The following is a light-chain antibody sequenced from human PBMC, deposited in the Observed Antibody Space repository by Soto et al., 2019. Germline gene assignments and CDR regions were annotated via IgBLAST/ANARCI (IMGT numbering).Light chain of an antibody. J-gene: IGKJ1*01. CDR2: GAS. CDR1: QSVSRN. CDR3: QQYNNWST. V-gene: IGKV3-15*01. Sequence: EIVMTQSPATLSVSPGERATLSCRASQSVSRNLAWFQQKPGQAPRLLIYGASTRATGIPARFSGSGSGTDFTLTISSLQSEDFAVYYCQQYNNWSTFGQGTKVEIK.